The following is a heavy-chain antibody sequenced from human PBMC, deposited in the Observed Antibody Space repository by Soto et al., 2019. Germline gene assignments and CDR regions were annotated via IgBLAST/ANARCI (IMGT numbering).Heavy chain of an antibody. V-gene: IGHV3-9*01. CDR1: GFTFDDYA. J-gene: IGHJ4*02. CDR2: IGWNSGSI. CDR3: AKAPSSGWPLDY. Sequence: PGGSLRLSCAASGFTFDDYAMHWVRQAPGKGLEWVSGIGWNSGSIGYADSVKGRFTISRDNAKNSLYLQMNSLRAEDTALYYCAKAPSSGWPLDYWGQGTLVTVSS. D-gene: IGHD6-19*01.